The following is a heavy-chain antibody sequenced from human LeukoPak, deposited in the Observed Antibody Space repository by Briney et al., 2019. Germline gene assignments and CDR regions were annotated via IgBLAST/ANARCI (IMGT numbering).Heavy chain of an antibody. CDR1: GGSISSYY. Sequence: SETLSLTCTVSGGSISSYYWSWIRQPPGKGLEWIGYIYYSGSTNYSPSLKSRVTISVDTSKNQFSLKLSSVTAADTAVYYCARGPRYYYDSSGYYLYAFDIWGQGTMVTVSS. CDR3: ARGPRYYYDSSGYYLYAFDI. CDR2: IYYSGST. J-gene: IGHJ3*02. D-gene: IGHD3-22*01. V-gene: IGHV4-59*12.